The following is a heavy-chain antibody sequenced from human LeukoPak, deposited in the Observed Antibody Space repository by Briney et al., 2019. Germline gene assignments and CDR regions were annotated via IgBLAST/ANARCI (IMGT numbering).Heavy chain of an antibody. CDR1: GVSISSYY. CDR2: IHTSGST. D-gene: IGHD3/OR15-3a*01. CDR3: ARGGLISLANTPLGAFDI. V-gene: IGHV4-4*07. Sequence: SETLSLTCTVSGVSISSYYWSWIRQPAGKGLEWIGRIHTSGSTNYNPSLKSRVTMSVDTSKNQFSLKLNSVTPEDTAIYYCARGGLISLANTPLGAFDIWGQGTMVSVSS. J-gene: IGHJ3*02.